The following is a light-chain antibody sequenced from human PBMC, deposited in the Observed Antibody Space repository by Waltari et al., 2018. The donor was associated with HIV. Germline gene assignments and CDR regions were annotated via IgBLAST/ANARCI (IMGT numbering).Light chain of an antibody. V-gene: IGLV1-44*01. Sequence: QSVLTQAPSASGTPGQRVSISCSGSSSNIGRNTVSWYQQLPGTAPQLLSFSDNRRPSGIPERFSGSKSGTSASLAISGLQIEDEGDYFCATWDGSLNGVFGGGTKLTVL. J-gene: IGLJ3*02. CDR1: SSNIGRNT. CDR2: SDN. CDR3: ATWDGSLNGV.